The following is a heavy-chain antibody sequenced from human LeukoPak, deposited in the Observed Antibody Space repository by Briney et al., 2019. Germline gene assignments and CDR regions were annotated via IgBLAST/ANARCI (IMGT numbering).Heavy chain of an antibody. V-gene: IGHV3-30*04. CDR1: GFTCSSYT. CDR2: ISDDGHGKVQ. Sequence: GGSLRLSCAASGFTCSSYTMHWVRQTPGKGLEWVAVISDDGHGKVQYYADSVRGRFTISKDSSRNTLYLQMNSLRVEDMGVYYCARGPQGVVTPYYFDYWGQGTLVTVSS. CDR3: ARGPQGVVTPYYFDY. J-gene: IGHJ4*02. D-gene: IGHD3-3*01.